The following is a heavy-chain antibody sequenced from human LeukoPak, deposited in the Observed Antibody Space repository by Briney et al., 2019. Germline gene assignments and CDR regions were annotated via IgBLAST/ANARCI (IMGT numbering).Heavy chain of an antibody. CDR1: GFTFSSYG. CDR2: ISSEGRDK. Sequence: GGSLRLSCAASGFTFSSYGMHWVRQAPGKGLEWVAGISSEGRDKYYAESVKGRFTISRDNPKNTLYLQMNSLRVEDTAVYYCAKDWGYASGTFFVNWGQGTLVTVSP. D-gene: IGHD6-19*01. V-gene: IGHV3-30*18. J-gene: IGHJ4*02. CDR3: AKDWGYASGTFFVN.